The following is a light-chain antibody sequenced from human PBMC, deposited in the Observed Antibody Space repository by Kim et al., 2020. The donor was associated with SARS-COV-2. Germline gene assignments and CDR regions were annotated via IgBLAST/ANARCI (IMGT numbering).Light chain of an antibody. J-gene: IGKJ4*01. CDR1: QSVSSSY. CDR2: GAS. Sequence: SPGERATLSCRASQSVSSSYVAWYQQKPGQAPRLLIYGASSRATGIPDRFSGSGSGTDFTLNISRLEPEDLAVYYCQQYGSSPLTFGGGTKVDIK. CDR3: QQYGSSPLT. V-gene: IGKV3-20*01.